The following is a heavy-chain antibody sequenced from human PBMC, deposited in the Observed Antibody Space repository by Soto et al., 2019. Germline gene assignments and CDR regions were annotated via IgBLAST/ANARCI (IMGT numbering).Heavy chain of an antibody. J-gene: IGHJ3*02. CDR3: ARAGYYYDSSGYYYEGDAFDI. CDR1: GFTYSSYA. Sequence: GSLRLSCAASGFTYSSYAMSWVRQAPGKGLEWVSGISGGGDSTYYADSVKGRFTISRDNSKNTLYLQMNSLRAEDTAVYYCARAGYYYDSSGYYYEGDAFDIWGQGTMVTVSS. D-gene: IGHD3-22*01. V-gene: IGHV3-23*01. CDR2: ISGGGDST.